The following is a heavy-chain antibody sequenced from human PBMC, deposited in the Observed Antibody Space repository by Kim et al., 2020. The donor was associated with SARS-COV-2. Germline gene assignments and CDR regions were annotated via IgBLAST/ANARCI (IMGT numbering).Heavy chain of an antibody. J-gene: IGHJ4*02. V-gene: IGHV3-11*06. D-gene: IGHD3-22*01. CDR3: ARAGHYDSNGYLRDFDY. Sequence: SGKGRFTISRDNAKNSLCLQMNSLRAGDTAVYYCARAGHYDSNGYLRDFDYWGQGTLVTVSS.